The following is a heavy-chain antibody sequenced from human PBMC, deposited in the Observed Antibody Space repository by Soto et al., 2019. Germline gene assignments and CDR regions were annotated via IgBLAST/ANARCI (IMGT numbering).Heavy chain of an antibody. D-gene: IGHD6-13*01. CDR3: ARAIAAAGIGGDYYYGMDV. V-gene: IGHV1-2*04. CDR2: INPNSGGT. Sequence: ASVKVSCKASGYSFTGYYMHWVRQAPGQGLEWMGWINPNSGGTNYAQKFQGWVTMTRDTSISTAYMELSRLRSDDTAVYYCARAIAAAGIGGDYYYGMDVWGQGTTVTVSS. J-gene: IGHJ6*02. CDR1: GYSFTGYY.